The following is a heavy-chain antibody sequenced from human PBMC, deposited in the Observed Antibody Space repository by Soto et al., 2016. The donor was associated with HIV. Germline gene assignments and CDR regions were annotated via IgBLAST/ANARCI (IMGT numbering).Heavy chain of an antibody. D-gene: IGHD6-19*01. V-gene: IGHV1-2*02. J-gene: IGHJ4*02. CDR2: INPNSGGT. CDR3: ARDIRDSRYLPRSGWAAFES. Sequence: QVQLVQSGAEVKKPGASVKVSCKASGYTFSGYYMHWVRQAPGQGLEWMGWINPNSGGTNYAQKFQGRVTMTRDTSISTAYMELSRLRSDDTAVYYCARDIRDSRYLPRSGWAAFESWGQGTLVTVSS. CDR1: GYTFSGYY.